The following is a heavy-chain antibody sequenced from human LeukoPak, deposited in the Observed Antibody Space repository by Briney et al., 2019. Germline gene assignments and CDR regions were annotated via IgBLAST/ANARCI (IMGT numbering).Heavy chain of an antibody. D-gene: IGHD6-19*01. V-gene: IGHV3-23*01. CDR2: ISSSGSVT. CDR3: AKEAGNGWSYFDY. Sequence: QPGGSLRLSCAASGFTFSSYAMSWVRQAPGKGLEWVSGISSSGSVTYYADSVKGRFTISRDNSQNTVFLQMLSVRAEDTAVYNCAKEAGNGWSYFDYWGQGTLVTVSS. J-gene: IGHJ4*02. CDR1: GFTFSSYA.